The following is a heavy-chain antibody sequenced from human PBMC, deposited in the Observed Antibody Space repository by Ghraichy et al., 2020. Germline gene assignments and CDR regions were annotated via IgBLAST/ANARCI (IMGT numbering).Heavy chain of an antibody. CDR1: GFIFSDSY. V-gene: IGHV3-11*01. CDR2: ISTSGFAT. Sequence: GGSLRLSCAASGFIFSDSYMSWVRQAPGKGLEWVSYISTSGFATYYADSVKGRFTISRDNAQNSLYLQMNNLRAEDTAVYYCARPLRGYSSGPYDYWGQGSLVTVSS. D-gene: IGHD5-18*01. J-gene: IGHJ4*02. CDR3: ARPLRGYSSGPYDY.